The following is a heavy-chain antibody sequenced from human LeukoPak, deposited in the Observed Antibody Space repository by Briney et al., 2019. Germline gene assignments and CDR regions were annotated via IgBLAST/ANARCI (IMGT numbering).Heavy chain of an antibody. J-gene: IGHJ4*02. D-gene: IGHD5-12*01. CDR2: NSSGGST. CDR1: GASITRYF. CDR3: ARGDDYKSTLFDY. Sequence: SDTLSLTCTVSGASITRYFWHWIRQPPGKELEWLGYNSSGGSTNYNPSLRSRVTISIDTSKNQISLKLTAATAADTAVYYCARGDDYKSTLFDYWGQGTLVTASS. V-gene: IGHV4-59*07.